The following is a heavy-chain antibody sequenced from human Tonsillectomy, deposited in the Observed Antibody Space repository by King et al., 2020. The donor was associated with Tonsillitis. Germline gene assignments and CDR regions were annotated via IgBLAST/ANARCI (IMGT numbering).Heavy chain of an antibody. J-gene: IGHJ4*02. CDR1: GFTFSSYA. Sequence: VQLVESGGGLVQPGGSLRISCAASGFTFSSYAMSWVRQAPGKGLEWVSVIYSGGSSTYYADSVKGRFTISIDNSKNTLYLQMNSLRAEDTAVYYCAKGGHYNSSGYYYSGGCDYWGQGTLVTVSS. CDR3: AKGGHYNSSGYYYSGGCDY. CDR2: IYSGGSST. V-gene: IGHV3-23*03. D-gene: IGHD3-22*01.